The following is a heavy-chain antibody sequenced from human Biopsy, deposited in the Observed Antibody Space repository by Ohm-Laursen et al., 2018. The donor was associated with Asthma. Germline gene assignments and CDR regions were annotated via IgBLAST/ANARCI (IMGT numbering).Heavy chain of an antibody. D-gene: IGHD1-26*01. V-gene: IGHV3-23*01. CDR2: ISSSGAST. CDR1: GFTFSSYA. CDR3: AKGGTYTTDRYAY. J-gene: IGHJ4*02. Sequence: SLRLSCSASGFTFSSYAMSWVRQAPGKGLEWVSSISSSGASTYYADSVKGRFTISRDNSKNTLNLQMSSLRADDTAVYYCAKGGTYTTDRYAYWGQGSLVTVSS.